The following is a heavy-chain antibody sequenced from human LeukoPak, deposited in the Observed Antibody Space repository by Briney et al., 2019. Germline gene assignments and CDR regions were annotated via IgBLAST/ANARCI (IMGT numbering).Heavy chain of an antibody. V-gene: IGHV4-34*01. CDR3: ARGVRIAPLNPFDY. CDR1: GGSFSGYY. CDR2: INHSGST. Sequence: SETLSLTCAVYGGSFSGYYWSWIRQPPGKGLEWIGEINHSGSTNYNPSLKSRVTISVDTSKNQFSLKLSSVTAADTAVYYCARGVRIAPLNPFDYWGQGTWVTVSS. J-gene: IGHJ4*02. D-gene: IGHD6-6*01.